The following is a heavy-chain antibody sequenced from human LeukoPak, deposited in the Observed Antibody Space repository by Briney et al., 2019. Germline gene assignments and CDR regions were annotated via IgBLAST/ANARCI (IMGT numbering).Heavy chain of an antibody. CDR3: VRDRAVSPFPPDAFDM. Sequence: GGSLRLSCAASGFTFSNYWMHWVRQAPGKGLVWVSRINSDGRSTKYADSVKGRFTISRDNAKNTLYLQMNSLSAEDTAVYYCVRDRAVSPFPPDAFDMWGQGTMATVAS. CDR2: INSDGRST. CDR1: GFTFSNYW. J-gene: IGHJ3*02. D-gene: IGHD4-17*01. V-gene: IGHV3-74*01.